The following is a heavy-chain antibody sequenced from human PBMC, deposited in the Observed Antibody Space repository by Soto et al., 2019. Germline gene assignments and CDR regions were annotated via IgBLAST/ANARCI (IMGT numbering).Heavy chain of an antibody. CDR1: GFTFSSYW. CDR2: INSDGSST. Sequence: GGSLRLSCAASGFTFSSYWMHWVRQAPGKGLVWVSRINSDGSSTSYADSVKGRFTISRDNAKNTLYLQMNSLRAEDTAVYYCARDPYDFWSGYSPNLDYWGQGTLVTVSS. CDR3: ARDPYDFWSGYSPNLDY. D-gene: IGHD3-3*01. J-gene: IGHJ4*02. V-gene: IGHV3-74*01.